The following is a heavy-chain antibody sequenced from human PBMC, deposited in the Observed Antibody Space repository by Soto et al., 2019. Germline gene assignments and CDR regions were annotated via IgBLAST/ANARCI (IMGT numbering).Heavy chain of an antibody. J-gene: IGHJ6*02. Sequence: LRLSCTASGFTFGDYAMSWVRQAPGKGLEWVGFIRSKAYGGTTEYAASVKGRFTISRGDSKSIAYLQMNSLKTEDTAVYYCTREVGSSGWTRYYYYYGMDVWGQGTTVTVSS. D-gene: IGHD6-19*01. CDR2: IRSKAYGGTT. CDR3: TREVGSSGWTRYYYYYGMDV. CDR1: GFTFGDYA. V-gene: IGHV3-49*04.